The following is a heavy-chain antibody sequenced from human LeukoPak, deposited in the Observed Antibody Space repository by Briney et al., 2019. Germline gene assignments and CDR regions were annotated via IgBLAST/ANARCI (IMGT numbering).Heavy chain of an antibody. D-gene: IGHD3-10*01. CDR1: GGTFSSYA. J-gene: IGHJ4*02. V-gene: IGHV3-23*01. CDR2: ISGSGGST. Sequence: GASVKVSCKASGGTFSSYAMSWVRQAPGKGLEWVSAISGSGGSTYYADSVKGRFTISRDNSKNTLYLQMNSLRAEDTAVYYCAKFTQDYYGSGSYYPPFDYWGQGTLVTVSS. CDR3: AKFTQDYYGSGSYYPPFDY.